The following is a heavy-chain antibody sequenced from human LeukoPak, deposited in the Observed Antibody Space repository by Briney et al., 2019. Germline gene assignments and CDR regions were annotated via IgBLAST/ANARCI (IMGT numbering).Heavy chain of an antibody. V-gene: IGHV3-15*01. D-gene: IGHD1-26*01. CDR2: IKAKAHGGTI. Sequence: GGSLRLPCAASGFTFINAWMAWVRQAPGKGLEWVGRIKAKAHGGTIEYAAPVKGRFTISRDDSKNTLYLQMNGLKTEDTAVYYCTTDGVGVEGATYDNWGQGTLVSVSS. CDR3: TTDGVGVEGATYDN. J-gene: IGHJ4*02. CDR1: GFTFINAW.